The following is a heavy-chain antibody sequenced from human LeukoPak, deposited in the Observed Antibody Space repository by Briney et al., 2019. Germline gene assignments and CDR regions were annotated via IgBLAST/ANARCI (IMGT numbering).Heavy chain of an antibody. D-gene: IGHD2-2*01. V-gene: IGHV4-34*01. J-gene: IGHJ4*02. CDR1: GGSFSGYY. CDR2: INHSGST. CDR3: ARGANIVVVPAAYYFDY. Sequence: ETLSLTCAVYGGSFSGYYWSWIRQPPGKGLEWIGEINHSGSTNYNPSLKSRVTISVDTSKNQFSLKLSSVTAADTAVYYCARGANIVVVPAAYYFDYWGQGTLVTVSS.